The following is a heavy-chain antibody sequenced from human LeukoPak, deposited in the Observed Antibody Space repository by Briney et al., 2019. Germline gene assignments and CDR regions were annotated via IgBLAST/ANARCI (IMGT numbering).Heavy chain of an antibody. J-gene: IGHJ5*02. CDR1: GFTFSDYY. D-gene: IGHD6-19*01. CDR2: ISSSSSYT. V-gene: IGHV3-11*03. Sequence: PGGSLRLSCAASGFTFSDYYMSWIRQAPGKGLEWVSYISSSSSYTNYADSVKGRFTIPRDNAKNSLYLQMNSLRSEDTAVYYCARASGWYEWFDPWGQGTLVTVSS. CDR3: ARASGWYEWFDP.